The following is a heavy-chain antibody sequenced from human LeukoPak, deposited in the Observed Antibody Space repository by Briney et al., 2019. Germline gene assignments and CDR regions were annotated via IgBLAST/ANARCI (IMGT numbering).Heavy chain of an antibody. J-gene: IGHJ6*03. CDR2: IIPIFGTP. V-gene: IGHV1-69*05. CDR3: ARVDRYHFYLDV. Sequence: GASVKVSCKASGYTFTGYYMHWVRQAPGQGLEWMGGIIPIFGTPNYAQKFQGRVKVTTDDATGTAYMELSSHMSEDTAIYYCARVDRYHFYLDVWGKGTPVTVSS. CDR1: GYTFTGYY.